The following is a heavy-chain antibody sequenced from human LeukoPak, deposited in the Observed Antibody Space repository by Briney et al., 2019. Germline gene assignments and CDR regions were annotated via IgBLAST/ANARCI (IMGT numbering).Heavy chain of an antibody. Sequence: GGSLRLSCAASGFTFDDYIMHWVRQAPGKGLEWVSLVSWDGDTTYYADSVKGRFAISRDNSKNSLYLQMNSLRTEDTALYYCAKARGLIGGAFDIWGQGTMVTVSS. CDR2: VSWDGDTT. V-gene: IGHV3-43*01. CDR1: GFTFDDYI. CDR3: AKARGLIGGAFDI. D-gene: IGHD3-22*01. J-gene: IGHJ3*02.